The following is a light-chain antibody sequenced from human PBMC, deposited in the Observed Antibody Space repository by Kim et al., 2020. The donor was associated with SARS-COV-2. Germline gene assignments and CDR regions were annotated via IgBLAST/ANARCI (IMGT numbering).Light chain of an antibody. J-gene: IGLJ2*01. CDR3: NSRDSSTNHLV. Sequence: ALGQTVRITCQGDSLRNYYASWYQQKPGQAPVIVIYGRNNRTSGIPDRFSGSTSGNTASLTITGAQAEDEADYYCNSRDSSTNHLVFGGGTQLTVL. V-gene: IGLV3-19*01. CDR2: GRN. CDR1: SLRNYY.